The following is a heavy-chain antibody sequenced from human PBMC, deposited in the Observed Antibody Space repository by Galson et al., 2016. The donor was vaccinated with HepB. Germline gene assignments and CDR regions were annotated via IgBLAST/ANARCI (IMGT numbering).Heavy chain of an antibody. Sequence: SVKVSCKASGGTFSSYTINWVRQAPGRGLEWLGRFIPILGVPSYTQKFQGRVTITADKSARTAYMELSSLRPEDTAVYYCAGGQQLVSSDAFDLWGQGTMVTVSS. V-gene: IGHV1-69*02. CDR1: GGTFSSYT. CDR3: AGGQQLVSSDAFDL. CDR2: FIPILGVP. D-gene: IGHD6-13*01. J-gene: IGHJ3*01.